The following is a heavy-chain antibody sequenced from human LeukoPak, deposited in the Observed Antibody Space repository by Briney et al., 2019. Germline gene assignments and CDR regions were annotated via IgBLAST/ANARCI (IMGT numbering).Heavy chain of an antibody. D-gene: IGHD1-1*01. V-gene: IGHV4-34*01. CDR1: GGSFSGYY. Sequence: SETLSLTCAVYGGSFSGYYWSWIRQPPGKGLEWIGEINHSRSTNYNPSLKSRVPLSVDPSKSQFSLRLSSMTAADTAVYYCAKTPYNSRSDFEYWGQGTLVTVSS. CDR3: AKTPYNSRSDFEY. CDR2: INHSRST. J-gene: IGHJ4*02.